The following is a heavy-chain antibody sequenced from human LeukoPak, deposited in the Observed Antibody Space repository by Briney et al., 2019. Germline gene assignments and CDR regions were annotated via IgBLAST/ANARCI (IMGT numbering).Heavy chain of an antibody. Sequence: GGSLRLSCKVSGFTVSSNSMSWVRQAPGKGLEWVSFIYSDNTHYSDSVKGRFTISRDNSKNTLYLQMNSLRAEDTAVYYCARRAGAYSHPYDYWGQGTLVTVSS. D-gene: IGHD4/OR15-4a*01. V-gene: IGHV3-53*01. CDR1: GFTVSSNS. CDR2: IYSDNT. CDR3: ARRAGAYSHPYDY. J-gene: IGHJ4*02.